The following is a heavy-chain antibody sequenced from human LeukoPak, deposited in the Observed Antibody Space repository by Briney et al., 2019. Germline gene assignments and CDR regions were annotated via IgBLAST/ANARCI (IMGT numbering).Heavy chain of an antibody. CDR1: GFTFDDYA. V-gene: IGHV3-9*01. CDR3: ARQAGPYYMDV. Sequence: PGGSLRLSCAASGFTFDDYAMHWVRQAPGKGLEWVSGISWNSGSIGYADSVKGRFTISRDNAKNSLYLQMNSLRAEDTAVYYCARQAGPYYMDVWGKGTTVTVSS. J-gene: IGHJ6*03. CDR2: ISWNSGSI. D-gene: IGHD6-13*01.